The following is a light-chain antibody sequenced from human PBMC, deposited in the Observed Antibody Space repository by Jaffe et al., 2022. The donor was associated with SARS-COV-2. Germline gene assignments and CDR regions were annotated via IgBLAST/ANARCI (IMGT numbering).Light chain of an antibody. Sequence: QSALTQPPSASGSPGQSVTISCTGTSSDVGAYNYVSWYQQHPGKAPKLMIYEVNKRPSEVPDRFSGSKSGNTASLTVSGLQAEDEADYYCSSSAGNPYVFGTGTKVTVL. J-gene: IGLJ1*01. CDR3: SSSAGNPYV. CDR2: EVN. CDR1: SSDVGAYNY. V-gene: IGLV2-8*01.